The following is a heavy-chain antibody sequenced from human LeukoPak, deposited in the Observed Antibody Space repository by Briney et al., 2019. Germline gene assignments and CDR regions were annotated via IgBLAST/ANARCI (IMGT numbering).Heavy chain of an antibody. D-gene: IGHD2-2*01. CDR3: AILVSVNIVVVPEDY. J-gene: IGHJ4*02. CDR2: ISGSGGST. V-gene: IGHV3-23*01. CDR1: GFTFSSYA. Sequence: GGSLRLSCAASGFTFSSYAMSWVRQAPGKGLEWVSAISGSGGSTYYADSVKGRFTISRDNSKNTLYLQMNSLRAEDTAVYYRAILVSVNIVVVPEDYWGQGTLVTVSS.